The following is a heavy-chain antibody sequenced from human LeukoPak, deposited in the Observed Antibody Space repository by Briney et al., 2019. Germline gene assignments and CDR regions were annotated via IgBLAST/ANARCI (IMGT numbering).Heavy chain of an antibody. D-gene: IGHD2-15*01. J-gene: IGHJ4*02. CDR3: AKSTNSCSGGSCYSGFDS. Sequence: GGSLRLSCAASGFTFSSYAMSWVRQAPGKGLEWVSTFSGSGGSTYYADPVKGRFTISRDNSRNTLYLQMNSLRAEDTAIYYCAKSTNSCSGGSCYSGFDSWGQGTLVTASS. CDR1: GFTFSSYA. V-gene: IGHV3-23*01. CDR2: FSGSGGST.